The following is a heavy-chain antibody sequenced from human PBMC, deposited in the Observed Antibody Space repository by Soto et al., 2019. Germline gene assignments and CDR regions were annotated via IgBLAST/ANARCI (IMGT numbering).Heavy chain of an antibody. Sequence: QITLKEPGPTLANPTQTLTLTCTFSGFSLSTNGVGVGWIRQPPGKALEWLALIFWDDDKRYNPSLKTRLTITKDTSKNQVVLTMTNMDLVDTATYFCARPPAVTNQKWSAFEIWGQGTRVTVSS. D-gene: IGHD4-17*01. CDR2: IFWDDDK. CDR3: ARPPAVTNQKWSAFEI. V-gene: IGHV2-5*02. J-gene: IGHJ3*02. CDR1: GFSLSTNGVG.